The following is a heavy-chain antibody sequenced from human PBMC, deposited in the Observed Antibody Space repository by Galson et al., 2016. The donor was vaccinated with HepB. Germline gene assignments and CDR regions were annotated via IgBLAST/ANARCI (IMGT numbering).Heavy chain of an antibody. CDR2: VVPIWDAT. D-gene: IGHD3-16*02. CDR3: ARDQSDYIGGSYQSLHVPLDP. CDR1: GGTFSTYA. Sequence: SVKVSCKASGGTFSTYAINWVRQAPGQGLEWMGGVVPIWDATDYAQKFEGRVTITADKSTSTAYMELSSLRSEDTAVYYCARDQSDYIGGSYQSLHVPLDPWGQGTLVTVSS. V-gene: IGHV1-69*06. J-gene: IGHJ5*02.